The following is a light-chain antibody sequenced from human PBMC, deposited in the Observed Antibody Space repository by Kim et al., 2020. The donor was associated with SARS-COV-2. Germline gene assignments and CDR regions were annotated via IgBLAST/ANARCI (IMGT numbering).Light chain of an antibody. CDR3: NSRNSNDNVV. V-gene: IGLV3-19*01. J-gene: IGLJ2*01. Sequence: VALAQTVRITCQGDSLRSDDATWYQQKPGQAPILFIYGKNNRPSVIPDRFSGSSAGNTASLTITGTQAGDEVDYYCNSRNSNDNVVFGGGTQLTVL. CDR2: GKN. CDR1: SLRSDD.